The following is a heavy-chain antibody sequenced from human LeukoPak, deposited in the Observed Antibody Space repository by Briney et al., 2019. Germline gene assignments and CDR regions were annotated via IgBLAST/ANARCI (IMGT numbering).Heavy chain of an antibody. V-gene: IGHV3-21*01. J-gene: IGHJ4*02. CDR3: AREYYDFWSGYYTGYDY. CDR1: GFTFSSYS. D-gene: IGHD3-3*01. Sequence: PGGSLRLSCAASGFTFSSYSMNWVRQAPGKGLEWVSSISSSSSYIYYADSVKGRFTISRDNAKNSLYLQMNSLRAEDTAVYYCAREYYDFWSGYYTGYDYWGQGTLVTVSS. CDR2: ISSSSSYI.